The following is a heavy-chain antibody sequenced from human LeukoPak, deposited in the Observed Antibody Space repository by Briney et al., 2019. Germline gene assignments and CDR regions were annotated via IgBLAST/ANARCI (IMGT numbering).Heavy chain of an antibody. V-gene: IGHV4-39*07. Sequence: SETLSLTCTVSGGSISSSSYYWGWIRQPPGKGLEWIGSIYHSGSTYYNPSLKSRVTMSVDTSKNQFSLKLSSVTAADTAVYYCARVCPEGGGSCYPWFDPWGQGTLVTVSS. J-gene: IGHJ5*02. CDR3: ARVCPEGGGSCYPWFDP. CDR1: GGSISSSSYY. D-gene: IGHD2-15*01. CDR2: IYHSGST.